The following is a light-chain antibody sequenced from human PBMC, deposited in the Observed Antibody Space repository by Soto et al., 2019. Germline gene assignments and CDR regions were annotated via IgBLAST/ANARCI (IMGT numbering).Light chain of an antibody. Sequence: EIVMTQSPAMMSVSPGERATLFCRASQRVGRTLAWYQQKPGQSPRLLVYGASTRANGTPARFSGSGSGTEFTLTISSLQSEDVAVYFCQQYNNWPPWTFGQGTKVDIK. CDR3: QQYNNWPPWT. J-gene: IGKJ1*01. V-gene: IGKV3-15*01. CDR2: GAS. CDR1: QRVGRT.